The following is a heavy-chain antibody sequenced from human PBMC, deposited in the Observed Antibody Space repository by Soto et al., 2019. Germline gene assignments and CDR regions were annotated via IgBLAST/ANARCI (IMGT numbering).Heavy chain of an antibody. J-gene: IGHJ6*02. D-gene: IGHD3-10*01. CDR3: VRGGDTMVRGVIIFYYYGMDV. CDR2: IYHRGST. V-gene: IGHV4-38-2*01. CDR1: GYSISSGYY. Sequence: LSLTCAVSGYSISSGYYWGWTRQSPGKGLEWIGSIYHRGSTYYNPSLKSRVTISLDTSKNQFSLRLTSVTAADTAVYYCVRGGDTMVRGVIIFYYYGMDVWGQGTTVTVSS.